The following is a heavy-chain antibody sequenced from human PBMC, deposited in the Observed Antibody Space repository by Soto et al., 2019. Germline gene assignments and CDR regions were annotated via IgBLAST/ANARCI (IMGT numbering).Heavy chain of an antibody. D-gene: IGHD3-9*01. CDR3: AREGYDILTGYHSANWFDP. Sequence: QVPLVQSGAEVKKPGASVKDSCKASGYTFTSYAMHWVRQAPGQRLEWMGWINAGNGNTKYSQKFQGRVTITRDTSASTAYMELSSLRSYDTAVYYCAREGYDILTGYHSANWFDPWGQGTLVTVSS. J-gene: IGHJ5*02. CDR2: INAGNGNT. V-gene: IGHV1-3*01. CDR1: GYTFTSYA.